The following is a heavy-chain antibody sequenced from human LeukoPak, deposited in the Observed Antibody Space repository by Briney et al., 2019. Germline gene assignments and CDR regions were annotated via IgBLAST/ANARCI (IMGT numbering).Heavy chain of an antibody. CDR1: GGSISSGDYY. V-gene: IGHV4-30-4*01. D-gene: IGHD4-17*01. J-gene: IGHJ4*02. CDR2: IYFSGYT. Sequence: SQTLSLTCTVSGGSISSGDYYWSWIRQPPGKGLEWVGYIYFSGYTHYNPSLRSRVSISIDTSKNRFSLNLNSVTAADTAVYYCTRVANGDYFDFGGQGTLVTVSS. CDR3: TRVANGDYFDF.